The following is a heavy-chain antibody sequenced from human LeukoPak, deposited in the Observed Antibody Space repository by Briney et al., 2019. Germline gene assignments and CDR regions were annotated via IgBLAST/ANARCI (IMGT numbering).Heavy chain of an antibody. CDR2: IYYSGST. V-gene: IGHV4-39*01. CDR1: GGSISSSSYY. D-gene: IGHD3-10*01. J-gene: IGHJ5*02. CDR3: VRVRAMVRGVISWFDP. Sequence: SETLSLTCTVSGGSISSSSYYWGWIRQPSGKGLEWIGSIYYSGSTYYNPSLKSRVTISVDTSKNQFSLKLSSVTAADTAVYYCVRVRAMVRGVISWFDPWGQGTLVTVSS.